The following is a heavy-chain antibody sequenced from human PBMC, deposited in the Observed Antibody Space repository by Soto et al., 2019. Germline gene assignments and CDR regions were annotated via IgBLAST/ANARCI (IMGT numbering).Heavy chain of an antibody. J-gene: IGHJ5*02. CDR3: TRDMWAYSGAWESNH. CDR2: ISSSGGST. V-gene: IGHV3-21*01. D-gene: IGHD6-25*01. Sequence: GGSLRLSCAASVFPLSSYSMNWVRQAPGKGLEWVSAISSSGGSTYYADSVRGRFTVSRDDAKNSLYLQMNSLRVEDTAMYYCTRDMWAYSGAWESNHWGQGILVTVSS. CDR1: VFPLSSYS.